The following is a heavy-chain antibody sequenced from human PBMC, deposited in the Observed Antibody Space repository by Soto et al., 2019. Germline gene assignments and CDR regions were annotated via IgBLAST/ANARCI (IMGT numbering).Heavy chain of an antibody. CDR3: ARGAYSDSSSYFDY. CDR1: GDSISSGDHY. V-gene: IGHV4-30-4*01. J-gene: IGHJ4*02. CDR2: IYYSGTT. Sequence: QVQLQESGPGLVKPSQTLSLTCTVSGDSISSGDHYWSWIRQPPGNGLEWIGYIYYSGTTYSRPSLQSRVTISVNTSKNHFSLKLNSVTAADTAVYYCARGAYSDSSSYFDYWGQGTLVPVSS. D-gene: IGHD6-6*01.